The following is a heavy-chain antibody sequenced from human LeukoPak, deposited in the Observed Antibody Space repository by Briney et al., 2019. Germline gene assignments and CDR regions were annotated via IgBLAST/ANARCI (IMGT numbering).Heavy chain of an antibody. CDR2: ISWNSGSI. J-gene: IGHJ4*02. CDR1: GFTFDDYA. CDR3: AKSLYSSGYCSDY. D-gene: IGHD3-22*01. Sequence: GRSLSLSCAASGFTFDDYAMHWVRQAPGKGLEWVSGISWNSGSIGYADSVKGRFTISRDNAKNSLYLQMNSLRAEDTALYYCAKSLYSSGYCSDYWGQGTLVTVSS. V-gene: IGHV3-9*01.